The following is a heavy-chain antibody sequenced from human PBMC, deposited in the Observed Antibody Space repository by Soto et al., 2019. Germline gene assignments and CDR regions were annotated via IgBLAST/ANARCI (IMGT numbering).Heavy chain of an antibody. Sequence: PSETLSLTCTVSGDSISAYSWSWVRQPPGKGLEWIGNIHYNGNTKYNPSLKSRVTISVDTSKNQFSLKLSSVTAADTAVYYCARLLAYYDFRSGYSSYYYYGMDVWGQGTTVTVSS. CDR1: GDSISAYS. CDR2: IHYNGNT. V-gene: IGHV4-59*08. CDR3: ARLLAYYDFRSGYSSYYYYGMDV. J-gene: IGHJ6*02. D-gene: IGHD3-3*01.